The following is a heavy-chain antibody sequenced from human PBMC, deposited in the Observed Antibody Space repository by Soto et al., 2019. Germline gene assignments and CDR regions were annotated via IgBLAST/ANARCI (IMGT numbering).Heavy chain of an antibody. CDR1: GDSFSSYA. D-gene: IGHD2-15*01. Sequence: AVEVSCKACGDSFSSYALSLVRQAPGQGLEWMGGIIPIFGTANYAQKFQGRVTITADESTSTAYMELSSLRSEDTDVDWAWWYRKGGDDYWGQGTLVTVSS. CDR3: WWYRKGGDDY. V-gene: IGHV1-69*13. CDR2: IIPIFGTA. J-gene: IGHJ4*02.